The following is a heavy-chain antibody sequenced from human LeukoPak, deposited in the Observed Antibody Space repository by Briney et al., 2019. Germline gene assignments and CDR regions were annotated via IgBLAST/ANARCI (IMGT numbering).Heavy chain of an antibody. J-gene: IGHJ4*02. V-gene: IGHV4-59*08. Sequence: SETLSLTCTVSGDSISTYYWSWIRQPPGKGLEWVGYIFDSGSTNYNPSLKSRVTISLDTSKNQFSLKLSSVTAADTAVYYCARHLTVTAVAWGFDYWGQGSLVTVSP. CDR2: IFDSGST. CDR3: ARHLTVTAVAWGFDY. D-gene: IGHD4-17*01. CDR1: GDSISTYY.